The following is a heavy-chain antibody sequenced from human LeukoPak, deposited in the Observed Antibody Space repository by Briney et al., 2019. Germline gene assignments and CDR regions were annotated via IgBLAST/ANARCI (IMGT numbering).Heavy chain of an antibody. CDR3: TRQQLDAFDI. D-gene: IGHD6-13*01. J-gene: IGHJ3*02. CDR1: GFTFSTYW. CDR2: INSDGSST. V-gene: IGHV3-74*01. Sequence: GGSLRLSRAASGFTFSTYWMHWVRQAPGTGLVWVSRINSDGSSTTYADSVKGRFTISRDNAKNTLSLQMNSLRAEDTAVYYCTRQQLDAFDIWGPGTMVTVSS.